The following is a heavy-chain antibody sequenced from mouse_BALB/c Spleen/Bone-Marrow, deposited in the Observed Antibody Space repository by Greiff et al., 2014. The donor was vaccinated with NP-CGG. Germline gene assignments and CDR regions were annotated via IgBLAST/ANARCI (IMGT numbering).Heavy chain of an antibody. CDR3: ARWWDVYFDV. Sequence: QVQLQQSGPEVVKPGASMKISCKASGYVFSNSWMNWVKQRPGQGLEWIGRIYPGDGNTTYNGKFKGKATLTADKSSSTVYIQITSLTSVDSAVYLCARWWDVYFDVWGAGTTVTVSS. D-gene: IGHD1-1*02. CDR2: IYPGDGNT. CDR1: GYVFSNSW. V-gene: IGHV1-82*01. J-gene: IGHJ1*01.